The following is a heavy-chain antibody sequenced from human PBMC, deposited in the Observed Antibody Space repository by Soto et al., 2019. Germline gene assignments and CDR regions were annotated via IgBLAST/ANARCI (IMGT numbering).Heavy chain of an antibody. CDR3: ARADRLAAAGRNWFDP. J-gene: IGHJ5*02. V-gene: IGHV4-39*01. CDR2: IYYSGST. Sequence: PSETLSLTCTVSGGSISSSSYYWGWIRQPPGKGLEWIGSIYYSGSTYYNPSLKNQVTKSVDKSKNQFSLKLSFVTAADTVVYYCARADRLAAAGRNWFDPWGQGTLVTVSS. CDR1: GGSISSSSYY. D-gene: IGHD6-13*01.